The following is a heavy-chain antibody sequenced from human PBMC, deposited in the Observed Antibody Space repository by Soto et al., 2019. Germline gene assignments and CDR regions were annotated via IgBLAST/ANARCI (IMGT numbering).Heavy chain of an antibody. CDR3: GRGRSGQIVIFY. Sequence: SETLSLTCIVSGGSITSYHWSWIRQFPGKGLEGIAYTSYTGNTNCNPSLQRRVTISIDTSKNQLFLKMTSMTAADTAVYYCGRGRSGQIVIFYWGQGTPVTVSS. V-gene: IGHV4-59*01. J-gene: IGHJ4*02. D-gene: IGHD1-26*01. CDR2: TSYTGNT. CDR1: GGSITSYH.